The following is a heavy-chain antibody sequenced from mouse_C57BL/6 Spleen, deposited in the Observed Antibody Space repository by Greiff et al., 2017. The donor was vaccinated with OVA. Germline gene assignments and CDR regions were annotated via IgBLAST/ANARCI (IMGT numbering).Heavy chain of an antibody. CDR1: GFSLTSYG. Sequence: QVQLKESGPGLVAPSQRLSITCTVSGFSLTSYGVHWVRQPPGKGLEWLVVIWSDGSTTYNSALKSRLSISKDNSKSQVFLKMNSLQTDDTAMYYCARHGIYYGAMDYWGQGTSVTVSS. CDR2: IWSDGST. V-gene: IGHV2-6-1*01. D-gene: IGHD2-1*01. J-gene: IGHJ4*01. CDR3: ARHGIYYGAMDY.